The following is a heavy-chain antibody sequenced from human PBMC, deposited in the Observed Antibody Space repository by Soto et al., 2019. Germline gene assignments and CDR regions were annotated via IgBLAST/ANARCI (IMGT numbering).Heavy chain of an antibody. CDR2: ISAYNGNT. J-gene: IGHJ6*02. D-gene: IGHD2-2*01. CDR3: ARGVDCSSTSCYRYYYYGMDV. CDR1: GYTFTSYG. Sequence: ASVKVSCKASGYTFTSYGISWVRQAPGQGLEWMGWISAYNGNTNYAQKLQGRVTMTTDTSTSTAYMELRGLRSDDTAVYYCARGVDCSSTSCYRYYYYGMDVWGQGTLVTVSS. V-gene: IGHV1-18*01.